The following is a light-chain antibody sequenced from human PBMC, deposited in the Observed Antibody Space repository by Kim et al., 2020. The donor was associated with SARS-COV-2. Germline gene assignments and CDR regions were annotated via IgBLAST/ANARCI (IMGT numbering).Light chain of an antibody. CDR1: QYISSN. CDR2: GAS. CDR3: QQYYNWPRT. V-gene: IGKV3-15*01. J-gene: IGKJ1*01. Sequence: VSPGERVTLTCRASQYISSNLAWYQHKPGQAPRLLIYGASTRATGVPARFSGSGSGTDFTLTISSLQSEDFAVYYCQQYYNWPRTFGQGTKVYIK.